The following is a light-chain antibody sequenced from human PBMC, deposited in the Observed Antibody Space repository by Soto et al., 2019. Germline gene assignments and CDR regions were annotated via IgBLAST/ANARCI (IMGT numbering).Light chain of an antibody. CDR3: ATWDGSLPAEV. V-gene: IGLV1-51*01. J-gene: IGLJ2*01. CDR2: DNN. Sequence: QSVLTQPPSVSAAPGQKVTISCSGSSSNIGNNYVSWYQQLPGTAPKLLIYDNNKRPSGIPDRFSGSKSGTSATLGITGLQTGDEADYYCATWDGSLPAEVFGGGTQLTVL. CDR1: SSNIGNNY.